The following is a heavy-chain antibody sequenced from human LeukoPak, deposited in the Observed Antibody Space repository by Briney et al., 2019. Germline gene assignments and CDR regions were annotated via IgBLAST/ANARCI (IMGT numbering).Heavy chain of an antibody. CDR3: ARAGNVRGFDY. CDR1: GYTFTSYY. CDR2: INPSGGST. V-gene: IGHV1-46*01. J-gene: IGHJ4*02. Sequence: ASVKVSCKASGYTFTSYYMHWVRQAPGQGLEWMGIINPSGGSTSYAQKFQGRVTMTRDMSTSTVYMELSSLRSEDTAVYYCARAGNVRGFDYWGQGTLVTVSS. D-gene: IGHD3-10*02.